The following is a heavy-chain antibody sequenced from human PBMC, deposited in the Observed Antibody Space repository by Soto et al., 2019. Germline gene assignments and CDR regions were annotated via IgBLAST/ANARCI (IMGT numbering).Heavy chain of an antibody. V-gene: IGHV3-48*01. CDR3: ARHPERIAEIGWFDP. D-gene: IGHD6-13*01. CDR1: GFTFSSYS. CDR2: ISSSSSTI. J-gene: IGHJ5*02. Sequence: EVQLVESGGGLVQPGGSLRLSCAASGFTFSSYSMNWSAQAPGKGLEWVSYISSSSSTIYYADSVKGRFTISRDNAKNSLYLQMNSLRAEDTAVYYCARHPERIAEIGWFDPWGQGTLVTVSS.